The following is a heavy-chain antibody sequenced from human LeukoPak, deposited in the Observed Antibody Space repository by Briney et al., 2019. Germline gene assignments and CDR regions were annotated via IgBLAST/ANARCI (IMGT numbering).Heavy chain of an antibody. J-gene: IGHJ4*02. Sequence: GGSLRLSCAACGFTFSSYAMSWVRQAPGKGREWVSAISGSGGSTHYADSVRGRFTLSRDNSKNTLYLQMNSLRAEDTAVYYCAKEFDVWDFDYWGQGTLVTVSS. CDR3: AKEFDVWDFDY. V-gene: IGHV3-23*01. CDR2: ISGSGGST. CDR1: GFTFSSYA. D-gene: IGHD1-26*01.